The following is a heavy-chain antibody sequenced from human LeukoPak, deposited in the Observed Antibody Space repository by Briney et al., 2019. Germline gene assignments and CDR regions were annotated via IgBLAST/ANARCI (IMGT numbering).Heavy chain of an antibody. CDR1: GFTFSSYA. CDR2: ISGSGGST. V-gene: IGHV3-23*01. Sequence: PGGSLRLSCAASGFTFSSYAMSWVRQAPGKGLEWVSDISGSGGSTYYADPVKGRFTISRDNAKNTLYLQMNRLRAEDTAVYYFAKGAGGWWLSRSTPFDYWGQGTLVTVSS. D-gene: IGHD2-2*01. J-gene: IGHJ4*02. CDR3: AKGAGGWWLSRSTPFDY.